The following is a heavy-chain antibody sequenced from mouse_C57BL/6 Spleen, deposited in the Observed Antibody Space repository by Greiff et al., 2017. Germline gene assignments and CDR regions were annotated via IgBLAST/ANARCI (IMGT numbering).Heavy chain of an antibody. CDR1: GFTFSDAW. J-gene: IGHJ1*03. D-gene: IGHD1-1*01. CDR2: IRNKANNHAT. V-gene: IGHV6-6*01. Sequence: EVQLQESGGGLVQPGGSMKLSCAASGFTFSDAWMDWVRQSPEKGLEWVAEIRNKANNHATYYAESVKGRFTISRDDSKSSVYLQMNSLRAEDTGIYYCTRRATVVGWYFDVWGTGTTVTVSS. CDR3: TRRATVVGWYFDV.